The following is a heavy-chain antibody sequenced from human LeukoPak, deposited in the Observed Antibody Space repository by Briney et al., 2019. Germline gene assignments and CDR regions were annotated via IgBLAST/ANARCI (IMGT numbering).Heavy chain of an antibody. CDR2: IRYDGSNK. J-gene: IGHJ3*02. CDR1: GFTFSSYG. CDR3: ANLATVTLHDAFDI. D-gene: IGHD4-17*01. Sequence: LAGGSLRLSCAASGFTFSSYGMHWVRQAPGKGLEWVAFIRYDGSNKYYADSVKGRFTISRDNSKNTLYLQMNSLRAEDTAVYYCANLATVTLHDAFDIWGQGTMVTVSS. V-gene: IGHV3-30*02.